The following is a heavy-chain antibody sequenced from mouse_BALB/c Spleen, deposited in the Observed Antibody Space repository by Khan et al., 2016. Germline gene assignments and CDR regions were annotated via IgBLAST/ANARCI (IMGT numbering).Heavy chain of an antibody. Sequence: QIQLVQSGPELKKPGETVKISCKASGYTFTDYSMHWVKQAPGKGLKWMGWINTETGEPTYADDVKGRFAFSLETSASTAYLQINNLKNEDTATYVFAPGLKGGFAYWGQGTLVTVSA. CDR1: GYTFTDYS. J-gene: IGHJ3*01. V-gene: IGHV9-2-1*01. CDR2: INTETGEP. CDR3: APGLKGGFAY. D-gene: IGHD3-1*01.